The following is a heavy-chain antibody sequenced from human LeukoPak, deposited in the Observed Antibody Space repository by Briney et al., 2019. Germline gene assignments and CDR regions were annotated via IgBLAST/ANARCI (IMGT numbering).Heavy chain of an antibody. CDR3: AREPYYDSSGYCLDY. V-gene: IGHV3-11*01. D-gene: IGHD3-22*01. Sequence: GGSLRLSCAASGFIFSDYYMSWIRQAPGKGLEWGSYISSGGSSIYYADSVKGRFTISRDNAKNSLYLQMNSLRAEDTAVYYCAREPYYDSSGYCLDYWGQGTLVTVSS. CDR1: GFIFSDYY. J-gene: IGHJ4*02. CDR2: ISSGGSSI.